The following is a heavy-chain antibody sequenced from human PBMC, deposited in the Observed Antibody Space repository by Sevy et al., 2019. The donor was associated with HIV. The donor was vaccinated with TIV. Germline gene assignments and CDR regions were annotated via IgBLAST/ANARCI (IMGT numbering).Heavy chain of an antibody. CDR1: GFSLNSFW. V-gene: IGHV3-7*01. Sequence: GGSVRLSCAASGFSLNSFWMNWVRQTPGKGLEWVANINQNGSVTYYVDSVKGRFTISRDNSRNLLYLQMTSLRVEDTALYYCVRAVATNGSFWGQGTLVTVSS. J-gene: IGHJ4*02. D-gene: IGHD2-15*01. CDR2: INQNGSVT. CDR3: VRAVATNGSF.